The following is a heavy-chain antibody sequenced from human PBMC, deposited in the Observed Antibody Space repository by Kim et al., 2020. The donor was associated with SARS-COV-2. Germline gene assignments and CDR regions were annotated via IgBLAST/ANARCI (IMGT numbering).Heavy chain of an antibody. Sequence: GGSLRLSCAASGFTFSSYGMHWVRQAPGKGLEWVAVISYDGSNKYYADSVKGRFTISRDNSKNTLYLQMNSLRAEDTAVYYCAKDWRRGYSYGCPDYWGQGTLVTVSS. D-gene: IGHD5-18*01. CDR1: GFTFSSYG. V-gene: IGHV3-30*18. CDR3: AKDWRRGYSYGCPDY. J-gene: IGHJ4*02. CDR2: ISYDGSNK.